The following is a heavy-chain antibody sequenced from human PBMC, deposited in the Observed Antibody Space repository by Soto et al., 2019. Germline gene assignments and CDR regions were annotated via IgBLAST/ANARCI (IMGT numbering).Heavy chain of an antibody. CDR3: ARDSQRVRGGVDP. V-gene: IGHV4-31*03. Sequence: QVQLQESGPGLVKPSQTLSLTCTVSGGSISSGGYYWSWIRQHPGKGLEWIGYIYYSGSTYYNPSLKSRVTISVDPSKNRSSLKLCSVTAADTAVYYCARDSQRVRGGVDPWGQGTLVTVSS. CDR2: IYYSGST. J-gene: IGHJ5*02. CDR1: GGSISSGGYY. D-gene: IGHD3-10*01.